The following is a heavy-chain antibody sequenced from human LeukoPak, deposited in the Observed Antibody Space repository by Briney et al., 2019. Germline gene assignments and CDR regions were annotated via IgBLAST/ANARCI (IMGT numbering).Heavy chain of an antibody. Sequence: GASVKVSCKTSGYTFTAYYINWVRQAPGQGLEWLGWINPSSGDTNYAQNFQGRVTMTGDTSINTAYMELSSLTSDDTAVYYCAKEQFLRYFDRNGYYFDHWGQGTLVTVSS. CDR1: GYTFTAYY. V-gene: IGHV1-2*02. J-gene: IGHJ4*02. CDR2: INPSSGDT. CDR3: AKEQFLRYFDRNGYYFDH. D-gene: IGHD3-9*01.